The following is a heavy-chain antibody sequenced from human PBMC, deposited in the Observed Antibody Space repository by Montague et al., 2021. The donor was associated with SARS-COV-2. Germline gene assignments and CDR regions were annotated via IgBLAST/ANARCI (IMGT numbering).Heavy chain of an antibody. CDR2: IYYTGST. V-gene: IGHV4-59*01. J-gene: IGHJ5*02. D-gene: IGHD3-9*01. CDR1: GGSFSGYY. CDR3: ARSGFYDLLTGYSFGSIDP. Sequence: SETLSLTCAVYGGSFSGYYWNWIRQPPGKGLEWIGHIYYTGSTNYNPSLKSRGTISVDKSKNQFSLRLSSVTAADTAVYYCARSGFYDLLTGYSFGSIDPWGQGTLVTVSS.